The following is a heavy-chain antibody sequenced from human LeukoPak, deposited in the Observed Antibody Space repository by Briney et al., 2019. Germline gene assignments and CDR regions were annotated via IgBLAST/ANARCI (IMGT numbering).Heavy chain of an antibody. D-gene: IGHD3-22*01. CDR3: ARSNNYYASSGYYAKTRRDFDY. J-gene: IGHJ4*02. CDR2: INPSGGST. Sequence: ASVTVSCKPSGYTFTSYYMHWVRQAPGQGLEWMGIINPSGGSTSYAQKFQGRVTMTRATSTSTVYMELSSLRSEDTAVYYCARSNNYYASSGYYAKTRRDFDYWGQGTLVTVSS. CDR1: GYTFTSYY. V-gene: IGHV1-46*01.